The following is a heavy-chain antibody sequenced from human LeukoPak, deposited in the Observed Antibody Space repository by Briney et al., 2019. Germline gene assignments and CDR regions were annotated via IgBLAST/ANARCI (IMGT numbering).Heavy chain of an antibody. CDR3: AKGDYYFDY. CDR2: ISYDGSNK. V-gene: IGHV3-30*18. Sequence: GGSLRLSCAASGFTFSSYGMHWVRQAPGKGLERVAVISYDGSNKYYADSVKGRFTISRDNSKNTLYLQMNSLRAEDTAVYYCAKGDYYFDYWGQGTLVTVSS. CDR1: GFTFSSYG. J-gene: IGHJ4*02. D-gene: IGHD3/OR15-3a*01.